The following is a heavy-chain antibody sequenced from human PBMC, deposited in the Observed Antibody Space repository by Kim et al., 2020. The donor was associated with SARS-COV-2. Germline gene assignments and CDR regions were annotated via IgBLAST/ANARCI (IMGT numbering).Heavy chain of an antibody. Sequence: GGSLRLSCAASGFTFDDYAMHWVRQAPGKGLEWVSGISWNSGSIGYADSVKGRFTISRDNAKNSLYLQMNSLRAEDTALYYCAKDKGWSNYYGMDVWGQGTTVTVSS. D-gene: IGHD6-19*01. CDR3: AKDKGWSNYYGMDV. CDR2: ISWNSGSI. CDR1: GFTFDDYA. J-gene: IGHJ6*02. V-gene: IGHV3-9*01.